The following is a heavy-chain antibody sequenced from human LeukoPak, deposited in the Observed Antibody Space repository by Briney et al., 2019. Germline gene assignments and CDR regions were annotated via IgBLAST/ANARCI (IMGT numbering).Heavy chain of an antibody. CDR2: LSPMLA. D-gene: IGHD6-6*01. Sequence: ASVKVSCKVVGGTINDFAISWVRQASGQGLEWMGGLSPMLATYAQRFRGRVTITADESTDTVYMELGSLTSEDTATYFCARDREISARPGGWFDPWGQGTLVTVSS. CDR3: ARDREISARPGGWFDP. V-gene: IGHV1-69*13. CDR1: GGTINDFA. J-gene: IGHJ5*02.